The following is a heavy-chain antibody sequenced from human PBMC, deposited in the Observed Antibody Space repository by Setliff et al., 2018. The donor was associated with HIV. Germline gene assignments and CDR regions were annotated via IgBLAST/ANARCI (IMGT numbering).Heavy chain of an antibody. V-gene: IGHV3-66*01. Sequence: LRLSCAASGFTVSSNYMSWVRQAPGKGLEWVSIIYIGGSTYYADSAKGRFTISRDNSKNTLYLEMNSLRAEDTAVYYCARVRITGTTRWFDPWGQGTLVTV. CDR2: IYIGGST. J-gene: IGHJ5*02. D-gene: IGHD1-7*01. CDR3: ARVRITGTTRWFDP. CDR1: GFTVSSNY.